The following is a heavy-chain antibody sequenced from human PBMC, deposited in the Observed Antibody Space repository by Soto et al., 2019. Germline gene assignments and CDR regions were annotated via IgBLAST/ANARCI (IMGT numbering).Heavy chain of an antibody. V-gene: IGHV3-7*01. D-gene: IGHD2-15*01. CDR1: GFTFSDYW. CDR3: ARGSLGWNYFYY. CDR2: IKQDGSQK. Sequence: PGGSLRLSCAASGFTFSDYWMSWVRQAPGKGLEWVANIKQDGSQKYYLDSVKGRFTISRDNAKNSLYLQMNSLRAEDTAVYYCARGSLGWNYFYYWGQGTLVTVSS. J-gene: IGHJ4*02.